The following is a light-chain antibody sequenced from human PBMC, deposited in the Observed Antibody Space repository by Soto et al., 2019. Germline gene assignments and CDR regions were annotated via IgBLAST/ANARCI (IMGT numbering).Light chain of an antibody. CDR1: QNINTY. J-gene: IGKJ3*01. Sequence: DIQSTQSPYSLSAAVGDIVTIACRAQQNINTYLNLYQEKPGKAPKLLMFDAASLQSGVPSRFSGSGSRTDFTLTITSLQPEDFATYYCQQTSSAPLTFGPGTKVDIK. V-gene: IGKV1-39*01. CDR2: DAA. CDR3: QQTSSAPLT.